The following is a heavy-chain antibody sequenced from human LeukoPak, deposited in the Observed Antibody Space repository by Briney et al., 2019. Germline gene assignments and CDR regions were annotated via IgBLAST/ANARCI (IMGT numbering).Heavy chain of an antibody. CDR2: IWDDGNNK. CDR3: ARDSYQDYYGRFDP. Sequence: GGSLRLSCAASGFSFSNHGMRWVRQAPGKRLEWVAVIWDDGNNKRYANSVNGRFTISRDNSENTLYLQMNGLTAEDTAMYYCARDSYQDYYGRFDPWGQGTLVIVSS. CDR1: GFSFSNHG. V-gene: IGHV3-33*01. D-gene: IGHD3-10*01. J-gene: IGHJ5*02.